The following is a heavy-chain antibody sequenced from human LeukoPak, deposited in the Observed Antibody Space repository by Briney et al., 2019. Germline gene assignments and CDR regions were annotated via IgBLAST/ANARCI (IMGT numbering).Heavy chain of an antibody. Sequence: SETLSLTCTVSGGSISSSSYYWGWIRQPPGKGLEWIGSIYYSGSTYYSPSLKCRVTISVDTSKNQFSLKLSSVTAADTAVYYCARDLLAGTIPQAFDIWGQGTMVTVSS. D-gene: IGHD3-10*01. CDR2: IYYSGST. J-gene: IGHJ3*02. V-gene: IGHV4-39*07. CDR1: GGSISSSSYY. CDR3: ARDLLAGTIPQAFDI.